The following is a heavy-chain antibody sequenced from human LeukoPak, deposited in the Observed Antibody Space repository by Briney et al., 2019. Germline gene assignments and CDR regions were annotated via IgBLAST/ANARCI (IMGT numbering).Heavy chain of an antibody. Sequence: GRSLRLSCAASGYTFTGYYMHWVRQAPGQGLEWMGWINPNSGGTNYAQKFQGRVTMTRDTSISTAYMELSRLRSDDTAVYYCARDRESNSFDYWGQGTLVTVSS. D-gene: IGHD3-10*01. J-gene: IGHJ4*02. CDR1: GYTFTGYY. V-gene: IGHV1-2*02. CDR2: INPNSGGT. CDR3: ARDRESNSFDY.